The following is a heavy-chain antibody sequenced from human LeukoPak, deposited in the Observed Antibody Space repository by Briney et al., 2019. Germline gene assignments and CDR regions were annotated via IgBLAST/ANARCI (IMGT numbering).Heavy chain of an antibody. V-gene: IGHV3-43*01. D-gene: IGHD5/OR15-5a*01. CDR2: ISWHGAHT. CDR1: GFNFDDYT. Sequence: GGSLRLSCAASGFNFDDYTMHGVRQAPGKGLEGVPLISWHGAHTYYTDSVKGRFTISRDNSQDSLYLQMNSLRTEDTALYYCAKDRGVYNNAFDYWGQGTLVTVSS. CDR3: AKDRGVYNNAFDY. J-gene: IGHJ4*02.